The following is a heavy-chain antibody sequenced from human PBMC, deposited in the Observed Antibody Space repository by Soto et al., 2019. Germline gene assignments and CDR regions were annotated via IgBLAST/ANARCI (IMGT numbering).Heavy chain of an antibody. CDR3: ARLKGVAY. V-gene: IGHV1-8*01. CDR2: MNPNSGNT. J-gene: IGHJ4*02. D-gene: IGHD2-8*01. Sequence: QVQLVQSGGEVKKPGASVKVSCKASGYTFSNHDIHWVRQATGQGLEWMGWMNPNSGNTGYAQKFEGRITMTRDNSVPTAYMELSSLRSDDTAVYSCARLKGVAYWGKGTLITVSS. CDR1: GYTFSNHD.